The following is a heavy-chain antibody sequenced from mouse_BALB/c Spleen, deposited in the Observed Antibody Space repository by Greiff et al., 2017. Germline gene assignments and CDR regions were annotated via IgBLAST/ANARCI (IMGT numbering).Heavy chain of an antibody. J-gene: IGHJ2*01. D-gene: IGHD2-4*01. Sequence: EVKVVESGGDLVKPGGSLKLSCAASGFTFSSYGMSWVRQTPDKRLEWVATISSGGSYTYYPDSVKGRFTISRDNAKNTLYLQMSSLKSEDTAMYYCARQGRYDCFDYWGQGTTLTVSS. CDR2: ISSGGSYT. CDR1: GFTFSSYG. V-gene: IGHV5-6*01. CDR3: ARQGRYDCFDY.